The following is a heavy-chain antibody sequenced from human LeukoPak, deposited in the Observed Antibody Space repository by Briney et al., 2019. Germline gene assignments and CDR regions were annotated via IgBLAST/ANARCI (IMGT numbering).Heavy chain of an antibody. D-gene: IGHD5-24*01. CDR3: ATYKGPFDAFDI. Sequence: SQTLSLTCTVSGGSISSYYWSWIRQPPEKGLEWIGYIYYSGSTNYNPSLKSRVTISVDTSKNQFSLKLSSVTAADTAVYYCATYKGPFDAFDIWGQGTMVTVSS. CDR1: GGSISSYY. J-gene: IGHJ3*02. CDR2: IYYSGST. V-gene: IGHV4-59*01.